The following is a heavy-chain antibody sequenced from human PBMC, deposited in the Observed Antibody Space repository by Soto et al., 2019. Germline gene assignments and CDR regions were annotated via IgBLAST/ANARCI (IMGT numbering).Heavy chain of an antibody. D-gene: IGHD1-26*01. CDR1: GFTFSNYG. J-gene: IGHJ6*02. V-gene: IGHV3-33*01. Sequence: PGGSLRLSCAASGFTFSNYGMHWVRQAPGKGLEWVAIIWHDGNNKYYADSVRGRFIISRDNSKNRLYLQMNSLRAEDTAVYYCASDLAGASDSYGLDVWGQGTPVTVSS. CDR3: ASDLAGASDSYGLDV. CDR2: IWHDGNNK.